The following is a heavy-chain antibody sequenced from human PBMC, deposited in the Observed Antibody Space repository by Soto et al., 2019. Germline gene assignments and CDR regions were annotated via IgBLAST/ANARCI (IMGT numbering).Heavy chain of an antibody. CDR3: ARDRGLGNPLDY. J-gene: IGHJ4*02. V-gene: IGHV1-69*04. Sequence: SVKVSCKASGGTFSSYTISWVRQAPGQGLEWMGRIIPILGIANYAQKFQGRVTITADKSTSTAYMELSSLRSEDTAVYYCARDRGLGNPLDYWGQGTLVTVSS. CDR1: GGTFSSYT. D-gene: IGHD3-10*01. CDR2: IIPILGIA.